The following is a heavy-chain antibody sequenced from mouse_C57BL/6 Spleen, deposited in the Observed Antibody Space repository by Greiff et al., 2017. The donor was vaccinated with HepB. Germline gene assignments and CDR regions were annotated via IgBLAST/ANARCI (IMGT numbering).Heavy chain of an antibody. V-gene: IGHV3-6*01. CDR2: ISYDGSN. D-gene: IGHD1-1*01. CDR3: ARVVSSHWYFDV. J-gene: IGHJ1*03. Sequence: EVQLQESGPGLVKPSQSLSLTCSVTGYSITSGYYWNGNRQFPGNKLEWMGYISYDGSNNYNPSLKNRISITRDTSKNQFFLKLNSVTTEDTATYYCARVVSSHWYFDVWGTGTTVTVSS. CDR1: GYSITSGYY.